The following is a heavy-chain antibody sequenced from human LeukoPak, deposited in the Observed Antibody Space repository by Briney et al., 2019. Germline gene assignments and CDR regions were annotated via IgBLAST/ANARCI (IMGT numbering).Heavy chain of an antibody. Sequence: PSETLSLTCAVYGGSFSDYYWNWIRQPPGKGLEWIGEIIHSGSTKYNPSLKSRVTISVDTSKNQFSLNLNSVTAADTAVYYCAREDHNSGSYYFDYWGQGALVTASS. J-gene: IGHJ4*02. CDR1: GGSFSDYY. CDR2: IIHSGST. D-gene: IGHD3-10*01. V-gene: IGHV4-34*12. CDR3: AREDHNSGSYYFDY.